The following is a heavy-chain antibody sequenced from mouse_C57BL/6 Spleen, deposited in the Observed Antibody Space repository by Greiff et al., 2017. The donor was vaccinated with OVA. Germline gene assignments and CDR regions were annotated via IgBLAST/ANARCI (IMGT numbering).Heavy chain of an antibody. CDR3: ARSHYYGSSKDAMDY. J-gene: IGHJ4*01. V-gene: IGHV8-8*01. D-gene: IGHD1-1*01. CDR1: GFSLSTFGMG. CDR2: LWWDDDK. Sequence: QVTLKESGPGILQPSQTLSLTCSFSGFSLSTFGMGVGWIRQPSGKGLEWLAHLWWDDDKYYNPALKSRPTISKDTSKNQVFLKIANVDTADTATYYCARSHYYGSSKDAMDYWGQGTSVTVSS.